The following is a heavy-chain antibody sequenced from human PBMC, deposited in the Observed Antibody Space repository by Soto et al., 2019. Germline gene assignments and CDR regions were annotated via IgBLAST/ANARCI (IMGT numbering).Heavy chain of an antibody. J-gene: IGHJ4*02. V-gene: IGHV1-3*01. Sequence: ASVKVSCKASGYTFTSYAMHWVRQAPGQRLEGMGWINAGNGNTKYSQKFQGRVTITRDTSASTAYMELSSLRSEDTAVYYCAPQPYTYGYGDYWGQGTLVTVSS. CDR1: GYTFTSYA. D-gene: IGHD5-18*01. CDR2: INAGNGNT. CDR3: APQPYTYGYGDY.